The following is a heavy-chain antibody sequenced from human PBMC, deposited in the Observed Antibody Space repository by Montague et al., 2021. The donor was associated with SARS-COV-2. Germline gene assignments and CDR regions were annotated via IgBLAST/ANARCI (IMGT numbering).Heavy chain of an antibody. Sequence: SETLSLTCTVSGGSISSYYWSWIRQPPGKGLEWIGYIYYSGSTNYNPSLKSRVTISVDTSKNHFSLKLSSVTAADTAVYYCARLARGAYGDYWCGSHEYRHDYNGMDVWGQGTPGPGSS. D-gene: IGHD3-3*01. CDR2: IYYSGST. CDR3: ARLARGAYGDYWCGSHEYRHDYNGMDV. V-gene: IGHV4-59*08. CDR1: GGSISSYY. J-gene: IGHJ6*02.